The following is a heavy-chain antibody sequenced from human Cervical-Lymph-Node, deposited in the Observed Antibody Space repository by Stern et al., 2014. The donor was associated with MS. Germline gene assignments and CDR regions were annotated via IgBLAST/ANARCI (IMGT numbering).Heavy chain of an antibody. V-gene: IGHV3-7*03. J-gene: IGHJ4*02. D-gene: IGHD3-9*01. CDR3: ARVGRYFDWFPVYYFDY. Sequence: EVQLVESGGGLVQPGGSLRLSCAASGFTFSSYWMSWVRQAPGKGLEWVANIKQDGSEKYYVDSVKGRFTISRDNAKNSLYLQMNSLRAEDTAVYYCARVGRYFDWFPVYYFDYWGQGTLVTVSS. CDR1: GFTFSSYW. CDR2: IKQDGSEK.